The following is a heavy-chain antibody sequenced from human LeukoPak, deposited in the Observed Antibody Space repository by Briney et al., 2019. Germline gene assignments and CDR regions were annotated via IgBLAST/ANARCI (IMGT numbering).Heavy chain of an antibody. CDR1: GGTFSSYA. D-gene: IGHD6-19*01. CDR3: ARDSSGWYHWFDS. Sequence: ASVKVSCKASGGTFSSYAISWVRQAPGQGLEWMGWISTSNGNTNYAQKFQGRVTMTTDTSTSTAYMELRTLRSDDTAVYYCARDSSGWYHWFDSWGQGTLVTVSS. CDR2: ISTSNGNT. J-gene: IGHJ5*01. V-gene: IGHV1-18*01.